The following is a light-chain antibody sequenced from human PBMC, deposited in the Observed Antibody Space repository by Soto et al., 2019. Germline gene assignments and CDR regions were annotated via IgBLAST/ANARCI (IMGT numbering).Light chain of an antibody. CDR3: QQYGSSPPSWT. J-gene: IGKJ1*01. V-gene: IGKV3-20*01. CDR2: GAS. Sequence: ETVLTQSPGTLSLTQGERATLSCRASQSVSSSYLAWYQQKPGQAPRLLIYGASSRATGIPDRFSGSGSGTDFTLTISRLEPEDFAVYYCQQYGSSPPSWTFGQGTKVEIK. CDR1: QSVSSSY.